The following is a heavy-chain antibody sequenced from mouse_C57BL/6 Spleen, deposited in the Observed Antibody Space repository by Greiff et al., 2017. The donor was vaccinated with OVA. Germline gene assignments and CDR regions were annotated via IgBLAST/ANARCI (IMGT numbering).Heavy chain of an antibody. CDR2: INPGSGGT. CDR3: ARSGGRYVGLDY. CDR1: GYAFTNYL. J-gene: IGHJ2*01. D-gene: IGHD1-1*02. Sequence: QVQLQQSGAELVRPGTSVKVSCKASGYAFTNYLIEWVKQRPGQGLEWIGVINPGSGGTNYNEKFKGKATLTADTSSSTAYMQLSSLTSEDSAVDFCARSGGRYVGLDYWGQGTTLTVSS. V-gene: IGHV1-54*01.